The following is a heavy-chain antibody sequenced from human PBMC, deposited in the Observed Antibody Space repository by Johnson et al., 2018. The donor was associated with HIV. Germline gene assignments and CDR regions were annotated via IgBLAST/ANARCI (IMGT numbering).Heavy chain of an antibody. CDR1: GFTFSSSA. Sequence: VQLVESGGELVQPGGSLRLSCAASGFTFSSSAMHWVRPATGKGLEWVSAIGTAGDTSYPGSVKGRFPISRENAKNSLYLQMNSLRAGDTAVYYCARGSSYYYDSSGSDAFDIWGQGTMVTVSS. D-gene: IGHD3-22*01. J-gene: IGHJ3*02. V-gene: IGHV3-13*01. CDR2: IGTAGDT. CDR3: ARGSSYYYDSSGSDAFDI.